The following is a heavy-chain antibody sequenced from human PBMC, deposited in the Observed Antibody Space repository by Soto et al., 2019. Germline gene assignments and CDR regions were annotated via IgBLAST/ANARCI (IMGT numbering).Heavy chain of an antibody. CDR1: GGSFSGYY. D-gene: IGHD7-27*01. J-gene: IGHJ6*02. CDR2: INHGGST. Sequence: SETLSLTCAVYGGSFSGYYWSWIRQPPGKGLEWIGEINHGGSTNYNPSLKSRVTISVDTSKNQFSLKLSSVTAADTAVYYCARGLGLTGVVYYYYYYGMDVWGQGTTVTVSS. CDR3: ARGLGLTGVVYYYYYYGMDV. V-gene: IGHV4-34*01.